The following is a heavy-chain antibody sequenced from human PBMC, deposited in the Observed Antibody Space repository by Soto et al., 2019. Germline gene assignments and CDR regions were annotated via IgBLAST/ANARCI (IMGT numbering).Heavy chain of an antibody. Sequence: SVKVSCKTSGFTFTNSAVQWVRQARGQRLEWIGWIIVASGRTNYAREVQERVTISRDTSTSTAYMGLSGLRSEDTAVYYCVAELYSGGGCCSFDFWGQGTMITVSS. V-gene: IGHV1-58*01. J-gene: IGHJ3*01. CDR2: IIVASGRT. D-gene: IGHD2-21*02. CDR1: GFTFTNSA. CDR3: VAELYSGGGCCSFDF.